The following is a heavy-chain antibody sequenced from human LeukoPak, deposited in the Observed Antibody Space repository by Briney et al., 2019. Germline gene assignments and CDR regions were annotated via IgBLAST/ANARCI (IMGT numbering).Heavy chain of an antibody. CDR1: GFTFSSYG. CDR3: AKDGHIVVVPAAMMAPNYYYYGMDV. V-gene: IGHV3-30*18. J-gene: IGHJ6*02. Sequence: GGSLRLSCAASGFTFSSYGMHWVRQAPGKGLEWVAVISYDGSNKYYADSVKGRFTISRDNSKNTLYRQMNSLRAEDTAVYYCAKDGHIVVVPAAMMAPNYYYYGMDVWGQGTTVTVSS. D-gene: IGHD2-2*01. CDR2: ISYDGSNK.